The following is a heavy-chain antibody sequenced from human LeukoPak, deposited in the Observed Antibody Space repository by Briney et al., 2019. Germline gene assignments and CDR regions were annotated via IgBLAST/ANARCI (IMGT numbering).Heavy chain of an antibody. CDR2: IIPIFGTA. Sequence: SVKVSCKASGGTFSSYAISWVRQAPGQGLEWMGGIIPIFGTANYAQKFQGRVTITADESTSTAYMGLSSLRSEDTAVYYCARGREMATIMAGIDYWGQGTLVTVSS. J-gene: IGHJ4*02. V-gene: IGHV1-69*01. D-gene: IGHD5-24*01. CDR1: GGTFSSYA. CDR3: ARGREMATIMAGIDY.